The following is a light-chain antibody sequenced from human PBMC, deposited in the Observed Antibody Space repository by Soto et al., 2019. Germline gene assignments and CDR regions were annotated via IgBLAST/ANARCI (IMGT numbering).Light chain of an antibody. CDR2: AAS. CDR1: QGISSY. Sequence: AIRMTQSPSSLSASTGDRVTITCRASQGISSYLAWYQQKPGKAPKLLIYAASTLQSGVPSRFSGSGFGTDFTLTIICLQSEDFATYYCQQYYSYPRAFGQGTKVDIK. V-gene: IGKV1-8*01. CDR3: QQYYSYPRA. J-gene: IGKJ1*01.